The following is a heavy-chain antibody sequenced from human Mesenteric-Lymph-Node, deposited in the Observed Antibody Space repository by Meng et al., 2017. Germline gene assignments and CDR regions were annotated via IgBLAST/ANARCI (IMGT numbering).Heavy chain of an antibody. Sequence: SLKISCAASGFTFDDYAMHWVRQAPGKGLEWVSGISWNSGSIGYADSVKGRFTISRDNAKNSLYLQMNSLRTEDTALYYCAKGGYYYGSGSYYEPIDYWGQGTLVTVSS. V-gene: IGHV3-9*01. CDR2: ISWNSGSI. CDR3: AKGGYYYGSGSYYEPIDY. CDR1: GFTFDDYA. J-gene: IGHJ4*02. D-gene: IGHD3-10*01.